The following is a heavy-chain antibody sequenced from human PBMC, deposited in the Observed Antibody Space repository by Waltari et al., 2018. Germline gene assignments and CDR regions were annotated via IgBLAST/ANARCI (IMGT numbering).Heavy chain of an antibody. Sequence: QVQLQQWGAGLLKPSETLSLTCAVYGGSFSGYYWSWIRQPPGKGLEWIGEITHSGSTNYNPSLKSRVTISVDTSKNQFSLKLSSVTAADTAVYYCARGSVTTGGFDYWGQGTLVTVSS. CDR1: GGSFSGYY. CDR2: ITHSGST. V-gene: IGHV4-34*01. D-gene: IGHD4-17*01. J-gene: IGHJ4*02. CDR3: ARGSVTTGGFDY.